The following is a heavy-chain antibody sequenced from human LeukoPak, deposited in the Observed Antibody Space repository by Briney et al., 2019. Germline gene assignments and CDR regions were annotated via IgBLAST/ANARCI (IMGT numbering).Heavy chain of an antibody. Sequence: SETLSLTCTVSGVSISSSYWSWIRRPPGKGLEWIGFIHYTGNTNHNPSLKNRVTISVDTSKNQFSLKLSSVTAADTAIYYCAKYGQYNFDYWGQGTLVTVSS. J-gene: IGHJ4*02. D-gene: IGHD2/OR15-2a*01. CDR3: AKYGQYNFDY. CDR2: IHYTGNT. V-gene: IGHV4-59*01. CDR1: GVSISSSY.